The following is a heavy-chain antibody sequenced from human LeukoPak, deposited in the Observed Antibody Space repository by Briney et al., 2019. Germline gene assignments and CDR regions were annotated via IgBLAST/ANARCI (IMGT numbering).Heavy chain of an antibody. CDR3: ARDLPRSPANTIDY. Sequence: SGGSLRLSCTASGFTFSSYWMNWLRQAPGTGLEWVANINQDGTTKYYLDSVKGRFTISRDNAKNSLYLQMNSLRAEDTAVYYCARDLPRSPANTIDYWGQGTLVTVSS. J-gene: IGHJ4*02. CDR1: GFTFSSYW. CDR2: INQDGTTK. V-gene: IGHV3-7*01. D-gene: IGHD1-14*01.